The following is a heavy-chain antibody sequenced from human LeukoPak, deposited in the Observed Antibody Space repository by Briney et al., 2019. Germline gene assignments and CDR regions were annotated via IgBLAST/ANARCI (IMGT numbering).Heavy chain of an antibody. CDR2: IKSKTDGGKT. Sequence: GGSLRLSCAASGFTFSNAWMNWVRQAPGKGLEWVGRIKSKTDGGKTDYATPVKGRFTISRDDSKNTLYLQMNSLRAEDTAVYYCASQGVVPAAFFDYWGQGTLVTVSS. D-gene: IGHD2-2*01. CDR3: ASQGVVPAAFFDY. V-gene: IGHV3-15*01. J-gene: IGHJ4*02. CDR1: GFTFSNAW.